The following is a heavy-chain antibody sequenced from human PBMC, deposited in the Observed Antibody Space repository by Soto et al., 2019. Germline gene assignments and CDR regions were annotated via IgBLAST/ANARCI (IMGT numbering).Heavy chain of an antibody. Sequence: QVQLVQSGAEVKKPGSSVNVSCKTSGATFGNTAVTWVRQAPGQGLEWMGGIVPMFGTANYAQKCQGRVTITADESTNTADMELSSLRSDDTAVYYCARDGDPGYAFWSGPLGGGRFDPWGQGTLVTVSS. D-gene: IGHD3-3*01. J-gene: IGHJ5*02. CDR3: ARDGDPGYAFWSGPLGGGRFDP. CDR1: GATFGNTA. CDR2: IVPMFGTA. V-gene: IGHV1-69*12.